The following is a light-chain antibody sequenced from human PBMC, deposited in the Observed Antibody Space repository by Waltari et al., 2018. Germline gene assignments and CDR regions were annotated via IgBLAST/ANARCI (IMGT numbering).Light chain of an antibody. CDR3: QQYFIYST. J-gene: IGKJ2*01. V-gene: IGKV1-5*03. CDR1: QGISSS. CDR2: GVS. Sequence: DIQMTQSPSTLSASVGDRVTITCRASQGISSSLAWYQQKPGKAPNRLIYGVSSLESGVPSRFSGSGSGTEFTLTINSLQPDDLATYYCQQYFIYSTFGQGTKLEIK.